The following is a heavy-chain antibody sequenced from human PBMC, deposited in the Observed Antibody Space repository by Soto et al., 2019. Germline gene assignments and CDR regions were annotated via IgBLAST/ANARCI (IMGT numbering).Heavy chain of an antibody. J-gene: IGHJ5*02. V-gene: IGHV4-31*02. CDR2: IYVTGAV. CDR1: GAALNSGNYY. CDR3: ARLRIATNNYKWFDP. D-gene: IGHD2-21*01. Sequence: SETLSLTXSVSGAALNSGNYYWSWIRQVPGKGLEWIGHIYVTGAVDYNPSLRDRITISQDTSERQFSLNLRLVTAADTAVYYCARLRIATNNYKWFDPWGQGTLVTVSS.